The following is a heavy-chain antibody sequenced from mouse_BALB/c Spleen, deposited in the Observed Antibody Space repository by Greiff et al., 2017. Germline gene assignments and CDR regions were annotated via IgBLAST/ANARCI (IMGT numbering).Heavy chain of an antibody. CDR3: ARYYYGSSHWYFDV. D-gene: IGHD1-1*01. CDR2: ISSGGSYT. V-gene: IGHV5-9-4*01. CDR1: GFTFSSYA. Sequence: EVKLMESGGGLVKPGGSLKLSCAASGFTFSSYAMSWVRQSPEKRLEWVAEISSGGSYTYYPDTVTGRFTISRDNAKNTLYLEMSSLRSEDTAMYYCARYYYGSSHWYFDVWGAGTTVTVSS. J-gene: IGHJ1*01.